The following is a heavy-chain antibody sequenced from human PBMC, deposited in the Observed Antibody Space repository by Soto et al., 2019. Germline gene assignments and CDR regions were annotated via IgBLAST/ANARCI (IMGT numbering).Heavy chain of an antibody. CDR1: GFTFSNAW. J-gene: IGHJ4*02. CDR3: TTDLSGSYSYFDY. CDR2: IKSKTDGGTT. V-gene: IGHV3-15*01. Sequence: GGSLRLSCAASGFTFSNAWMSWVRQAPGKGLEWVGRIKSKTDGGTTDYAAPVKGRFTISRDDSKNTLYLQMNSLKTEDTAVYYCTTDLSGSYSYFDYWGQGTLVTVSS. D-gene: IGHD1-26*01.